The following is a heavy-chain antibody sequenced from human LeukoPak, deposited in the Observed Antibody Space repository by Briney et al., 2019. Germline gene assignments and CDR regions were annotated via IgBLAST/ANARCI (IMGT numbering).Heavy chain of an antibody. CDR1: GFTFSNYG. Sequence: GGSLRLSCAASGFTFSNYGMHWVRQAPGKGLEWVAVIWYDGSNKYYADYVKGRFTISRDNSKNTLYLQMNSLRAEDTAVYYCARDLYYHGMDVWGQGTTVTVSS. J-gene: IGHJ6*02. V-gene: IGHV3-33*01. CDR2: IWYDGSNK. CDR3: ARDLYYHGMDV.